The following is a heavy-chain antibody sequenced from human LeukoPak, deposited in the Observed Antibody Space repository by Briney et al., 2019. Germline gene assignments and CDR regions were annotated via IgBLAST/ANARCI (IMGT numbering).Heavy chain of an antibody. CDR3: VRDFVATIDHYYYVMDV. V-gene: IGHV4-61*01. CDR1: GGSVSSGSYY. CDR2: IYNSVRT. J-gene: IGHJ6*02. Sequence: SETLSLTCIVSGGSVSSGSYYWSCIRQPPGKGLEWIGYIYNSVRTNYNPSLKSRVTISVDTSKNQLSLKLSSVTAADTAVYFCVRDFVATIDHYYYVMDVWGQGTTVTVYS. D-gene: IGHD5-12*01.